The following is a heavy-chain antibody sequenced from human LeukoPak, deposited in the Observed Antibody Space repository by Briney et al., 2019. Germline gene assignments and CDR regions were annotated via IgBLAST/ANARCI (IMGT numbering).Heavy chain of an antibody. Sequence: SGPTLVNPTQTLTLTCTFSGFSLSTSGVGVGWIRQPPGKALEWLALIYWDDDKRYSPSLKSRLTITKDTSKNQVVLTMTNMDPVDTATYYCAHLSPYCSSTSCYYHFDYWGQGTLVTVSS. V-gene: IGHV2-5*02. D-gene: IGHD2-2*01. CDR1: GFSLSTSGVG. J-gene: IGHJ4*02. CDR2: IYWDDDK. CDR3: AHLSPYCSSTSCYYHFDY.